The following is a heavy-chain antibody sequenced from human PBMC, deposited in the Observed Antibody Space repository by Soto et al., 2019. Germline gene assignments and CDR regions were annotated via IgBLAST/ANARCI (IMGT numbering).Heavy chain of an antibody. V-gene: IGHV3-48*01. CDR2: ISSSSSTI. Sequence: PGGSLRLCCAASGFSFSSYSMNWVRQAPGKGLEWVSYISSSSSTIYYADSVKGRFTISRDNAKNSLYLQMNSLRAEDTAVYYISKSDGIDAFDICAQRTMVTVSS. CDR1: GFSFSSYS. CDR3: SKSDGIDAFDI. D-gene: IGHD2-15*01. J-gene: IGHJ3*02.